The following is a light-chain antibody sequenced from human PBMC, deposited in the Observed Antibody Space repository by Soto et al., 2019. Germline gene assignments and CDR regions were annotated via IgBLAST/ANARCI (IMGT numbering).Light chain of an antibody. CDR2: EVS. V-gene: IGLV2-8*01. CDR1: SSDVGGYNY. Sequence: QSALTQPPSASGSPGQSVTISCTGTSSDVGGYNYVSWYQQHPGKAPKLMIYEVSKRPSGVPDRFSGSKSGNTASLTVSGLQAEDEDDYYCSSYAGSNRGVVGTGTKLTVL. J-gene: IGLJ1*01. CDR3: SSYAGSNRGV.